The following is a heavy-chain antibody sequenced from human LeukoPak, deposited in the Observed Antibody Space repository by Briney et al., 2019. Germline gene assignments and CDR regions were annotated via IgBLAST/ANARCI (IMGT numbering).Heavy chain of an antibody. CDR2: IYTSGRT. CDR3: ARIGSGCSSTSCYTGYYYYYMDV. D-gene: IGHD2-2*02. CDR1: GGSISSYY. J-gene: IGHJ6*03. V-gene: IGHV4-4*09. Sequence: SETLSLTCTVPGGSISSYYGGWIRQPPGKGLGWIGYIYTSGRTNYNPSLKSRVTISVDTSKNQFSLKLSSVTAADTAVYYCARIGSGCSSTSCYTGYYYYYMDVWGKGTTVTVSS.